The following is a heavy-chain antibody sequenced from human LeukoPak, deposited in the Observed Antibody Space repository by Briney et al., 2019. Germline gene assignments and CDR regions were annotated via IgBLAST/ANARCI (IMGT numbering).Heavy chain of an antibody. V-gene: IGHV4-34*01. CDR1: GGPFSGYY. CDR2: INHSGST. J-gene: IGHJ6*02. D-gene: IGHD4-17*01. Sequence: SESLSLTCAVYGGPFSGYYWSWIRQPPGKGLEWIGEINHSGSTNYNPSLKSRVTISVDTSKNQFSLKLSSVTAADTAVYYCASSAARLRGHGMDVWGQGTTVTVSS. CDR3: ASSAARLRGHGMDV.